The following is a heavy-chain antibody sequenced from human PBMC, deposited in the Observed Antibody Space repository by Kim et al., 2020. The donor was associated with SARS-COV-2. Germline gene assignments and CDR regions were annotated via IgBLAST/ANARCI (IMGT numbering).Heavy chain of an antibody. CDR1: GFTVSSNY. CDR2: IYSGGST. D-gene: IGHD6-19*01. V-gene: IGHV3-53*04. Sequence: GGSLRLSCAASGFTVSSNYMSWVRQAPGKGLEWVSVIYSGGSTYYADSVKGRFTISRHNSKNTLYLQMNSLRAEDTAVYYCARDLAEQWLDSEGYGMDVWGQGTTVTVSS. J-gene: IGHJ6*02. CDR3: ARDLAEQWLDSEGYGMDV.